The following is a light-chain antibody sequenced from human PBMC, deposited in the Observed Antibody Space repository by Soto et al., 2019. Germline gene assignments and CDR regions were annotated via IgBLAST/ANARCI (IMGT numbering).Light chain of an antibody. V-gene: IGKV3-20*01. CDR1: QSVDSSF. Sequence: EIVLTQSPGSLSLSPGERATLSCRASQSVDSSFFAWYQKKPGQAPRLLIYGASKRATGIPDRFSGSGSGTDFTLTISRLEPEDLAVYYCQQYVSSVTFGQGTKLEIK. CDR3: QQYVSSVT. CDR2: GAS. J-gene: IGKJ1*01.